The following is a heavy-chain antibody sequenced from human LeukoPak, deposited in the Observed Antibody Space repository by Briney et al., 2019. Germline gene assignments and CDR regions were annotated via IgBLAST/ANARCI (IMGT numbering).Heavy chain of an antibody. Sequence: PGGSLRLSCAASGFTFSIYEMNWVRQAPGKGLEWVSYISSSGSTIYYADSVKGRFTISRDNAKNSLYLQMNSLRAEDTAVYYCARETGETAFDIWGQGTMVTVSS. CDR3: ARETGETAFDI. CDR2: ISSSGSTI. J-gene: IGHJ3*02. D-gene: IGHD7-27*01. CDR1: GFTFSIYE. V-gene: IGHV3-48*03.